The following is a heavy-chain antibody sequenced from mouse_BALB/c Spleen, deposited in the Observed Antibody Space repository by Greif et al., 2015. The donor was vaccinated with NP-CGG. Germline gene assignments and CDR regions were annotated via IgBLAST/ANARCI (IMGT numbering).Heavy chain of an antibody. V-gene: IGHV1-69*01. J-gene: IGHJ2*01. CDR3: KRSEAHYCFAF. CDR2: LYPSGSYT. CDR1: GYTFTSYW. Sequence: VKLQESGAELARPGASVKLSCKASGYTFTSYWTNWAKQWHGQGPEWIGNLYPSGSYTNYNQKFKDKPTLTVDKSSSSGYIQHRRPTSEASAVYYCKRSEAHYCFAFGGQCTTFTVSS.